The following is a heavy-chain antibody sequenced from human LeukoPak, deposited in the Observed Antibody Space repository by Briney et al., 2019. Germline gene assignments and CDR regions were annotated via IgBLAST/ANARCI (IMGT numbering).Heavy chain of an antibody. CDR1: GHTFSNNG. CDR3: ARDSPSRDSSDYMDV. D-gene: IGHD6-6*01. J-gene: IGHJ6*03. V-gene: IGHV3-30*01. Sequence: GGSPRLSCAASGHTFSNNGMHWVRQAPGKGLEWVAVFPFDGSNKYYADSVKGRFTISRDNSKNTLYLQMNSLRPEDTAVYYCARDSPSRDSSDYMDVWGKGTTVTVSS. CDR2: FPFDGSNK.